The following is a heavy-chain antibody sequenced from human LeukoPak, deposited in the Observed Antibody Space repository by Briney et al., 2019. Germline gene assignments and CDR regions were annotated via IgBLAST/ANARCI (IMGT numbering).Heavy chain of an antibody. CDR3: ARASGYCSSTSCPGFDY. Sequence: SETLSLTCTVSGGSINSYYWSWIRQPPGKGLEWIGYISYSGRTNYNPSLKSRVTISVDTSKNQFSLKLSSVTAADTAVYYCARASGYCSSTSCPGFDYWGQGTLVTVSS. V-gene: IGHV4-59*08. J-gene: IGHJ4*02. D-gene: IGHD2-2*01. CDR2: ISYSGRT. CDR1: GGSINSYY.